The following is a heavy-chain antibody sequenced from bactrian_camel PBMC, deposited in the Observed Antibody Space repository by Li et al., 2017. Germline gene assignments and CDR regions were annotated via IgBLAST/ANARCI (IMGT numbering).Heavy chain of an antibody. Sequence: VQLVESGGGSVQAGGSLRLTCTIYGLPYSTYCMGWFRQAPGKEREGVAAVYTGSDTKYYGDAVKGRVTISRDNAKNTVTLQMNNLKPEDTGMYYCAADRRGWCTGRFGRVTMYKNEGQGTQVTVS. CDR1: GLPYSTYC. CDR2: VYTGSDTK. D-gene: IGHD5*01. V-gene: IGHV3S40*01. J-gene: IGHJ4*01.